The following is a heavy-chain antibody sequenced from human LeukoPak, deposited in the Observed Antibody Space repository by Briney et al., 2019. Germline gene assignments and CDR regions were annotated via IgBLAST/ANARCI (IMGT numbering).Heavy chain of an antibody. Sequence: PGGTLRLSCAASGFTFSNYAMSWVRQAPGKGLGWVSIISGSGSSTYSADTVKGRFTISRDNSKNTLYLQMNSLRAEDTAVYYCAKDHGGAMIVLLISFIGGWGQVTLVTVS. V-gene: IGHV3-23*01. CDR2: ISGSGSST. CDR3: AKDHGGAMIVLLISFIGG. D-gene: IGHD3-22*01. CDR1: GFTFSNYA. J-gene: IGHJ4*02.